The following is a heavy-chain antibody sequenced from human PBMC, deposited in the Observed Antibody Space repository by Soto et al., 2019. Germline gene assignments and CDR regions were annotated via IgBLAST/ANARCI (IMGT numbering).Heavy chain of an antibody. CDR2: INHSGST. D-gene: IGHD3-3*01. Sequence: PSETLSLTCAVYGGYFSGYYWSWIRQPPGKGLEWIGEINHSGSTNYNPSLKSRVTISVDTSKNQFSLKLSSVTAADTAVYYCARGTITIFGVVINRNWFDPWGQGTLVTVSS. CDR3: ARGTITIFGVVINRNWFDP. V-gene: IGHV4-34*01. CDR1: GGYFSGYY. J-gene: IGHJ5*02.